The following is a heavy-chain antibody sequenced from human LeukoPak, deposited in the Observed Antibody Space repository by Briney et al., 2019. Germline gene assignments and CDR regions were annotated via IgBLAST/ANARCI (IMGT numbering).Heavy chain of an antibody. D-gene: IGHD6-13*01. CDR1: GGSISSSNW. CDR3: ARGLGIAAAGTLFDY. CDR2: IYHSGST. Sequence: PSGTLSLTCAVSGGSISSSNWWSWVRQPPGKGLEWIGEIYHSGSTNYNPSLKSRVTISVDKSKNQFSLKLSSVTAADTAVYYCARGLGIAAAGTLFDYWGQGTLVTVSS. J-gene: IGHJ4*02. V-gene: IGHV4-4*02.